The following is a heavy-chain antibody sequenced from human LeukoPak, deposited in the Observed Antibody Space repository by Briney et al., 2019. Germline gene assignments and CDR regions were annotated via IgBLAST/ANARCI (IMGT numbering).Heavy chain of an antibody. J-gene: IGHJ3*02. CDR1: GGSFSGYY. Sequence: SETLSLTCAVYGGSFSGYYWSWIRQPPGKGLEWIGEINHSGSTNYNPSLKSRVTISVDTSKNQFSLKRSSVTAADTAVYYCARGPTLSQYCSGGSCYWASDAFDIWGQGTMVTVSS. CDR2: INHSGST. D-gene: IGHD2-15*01. V-gene: IGHV4-34*01. CDR3: ARGPTLSQYCSGGSCYWASDAFDI.